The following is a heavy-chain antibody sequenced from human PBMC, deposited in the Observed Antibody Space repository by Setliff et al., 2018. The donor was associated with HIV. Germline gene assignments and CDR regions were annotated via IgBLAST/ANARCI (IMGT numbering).Heavy chain of an antibody. Sequence: SETLSLTCTVSGDSINSTSYYWGWIRQPPGNGLEWIGSIYHTGSTYYTPSLKSRITISLDTSKNQFSLRMRSVTAADTAVYYCAKDIPGPAINSGRIKNWFDPWGEGTLVTVSS. CDR2: IYHTGST. CDR3: AKDIPGPAINSGRIKNWFDP. J-gene: IGHJ5*02. V-gene: IGHV4-39*07. D-gene: IGHD6-19*01. CDR1: GDSINSTSYY.